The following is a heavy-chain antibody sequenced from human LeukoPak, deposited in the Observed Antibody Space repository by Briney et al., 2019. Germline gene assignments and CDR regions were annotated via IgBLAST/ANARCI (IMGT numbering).Heavy chain of an antibody. Sequence: GGSLRLSCAASGFTFRSYEMNWVRQAPGKGLEWVSYISSSGSTIVYADSVKGRFTISRDNAKNSLYLQMSSLRAEDTAVYYCAREDGGNYFDYWGQGTLVTVSS. CDR3: AREDGGNYFDY. CDR1: GFTFRSYE. J-gene: IGHJ4*02. CDR2: ISSSGSTI. V-gene: IGHV3-48*03. D-gene: IGHD4-23*01.